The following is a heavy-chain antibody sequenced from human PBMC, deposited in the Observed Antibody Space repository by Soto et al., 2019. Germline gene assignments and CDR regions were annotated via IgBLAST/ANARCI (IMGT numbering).Heavy chain of an antibody. Sequence: GGSLRLSCAASGFTFSDYYMSWIRQAPGKGLEWVSYISSSSSYTNYADSVKGRFTISRDNAKNSLYLQMNSLRAEDTAVYYCARVYYYDSSGYPGDAFDIWGQGTMVTVSS. CDR3: ARVYYYDSSGYPGDAFDI. CDR2: ISSSSSYT. D-gene: IGHD3-22*01. J-gene: IGHJ3*02. V-gene: IGHV3-11*06. CDR1: GFTFSDYY.